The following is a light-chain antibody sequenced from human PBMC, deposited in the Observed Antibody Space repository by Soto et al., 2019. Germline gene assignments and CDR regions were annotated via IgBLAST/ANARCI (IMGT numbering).Light chain of an antibody. V-gene: IGKV3-15*01. CDR3: QQYYHWPRT. CDR1: ESISRN. J-gene: IGKJ1*01. CDR2: GAS. Sequence: EIVLTHSPATLSMSPWGMATLSCRTSESISRNLAWYQQKLGQAPRLLIYGASTRATGVPDRFTGSGSGTDFILTITSLQSEDFGIYYCQQYYHWPRTFGQGTKGGYQ.